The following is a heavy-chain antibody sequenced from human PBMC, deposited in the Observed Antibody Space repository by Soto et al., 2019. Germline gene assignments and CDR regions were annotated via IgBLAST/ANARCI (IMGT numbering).Heavy chain of an antibody. J-gene: IGHJ4*02. CDR3: ARGRLVAGTVDY. D-gene: IGHD1-7*01. CDR2: MNPSPGST. Sequence: QVQLVQSGAEVKKPGASVKVSCKASGYTFTSYDIKWVRQATGQGLEWMGWMNPSPGSTGFAQKFQGRGTMISNTSISTAYLELSSLTSEDTAVYYCARGRLVAGTVDYWGQGTLVTVSS. CDR1: GYTFTSYD. V-gene: IGHV1-8*01.